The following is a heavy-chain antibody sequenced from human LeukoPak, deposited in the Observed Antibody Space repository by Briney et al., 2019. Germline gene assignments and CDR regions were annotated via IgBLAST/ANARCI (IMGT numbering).Heavy chain of an antibody. D-gene: IGHD3-22*01. CDR1: GYSFTSYW. V-gene: IGHV5-51*01. J-gene: IGHJ3*02. CDR3: AVGGITMIVVPIPHEAFDI. CDR2: IYPGDSDT. Sequence: GESLKISCKGSGYSFTSYWIGWVRQMPGKGLEWMGIIYPGDSDTRYSPSFQGQVTISADKSISTAYLQWSSLKASDTAMYYCAVGGITMIVVPIPHEAFDIWGQGTMVTVSS.